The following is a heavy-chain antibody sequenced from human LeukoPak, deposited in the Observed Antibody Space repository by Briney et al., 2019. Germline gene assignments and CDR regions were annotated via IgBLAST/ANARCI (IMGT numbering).Heavy chain of an antibody. CDR2: IIPIFGTA. CDR1: GGTFSSYA. D-gene: IGHD3-22*01. J-gene: IGHJ3*02. V-gene: IGHV1-69*05. CDR3: ARGTYSSGRCDVFDI. Sequence: SVKVSCKASGGTFSSYAISWVRQAPGQGLEWMGGIIPIFGTAIYAQKFQGRVTITTDESTSTAYMELSSLRSEDTAVYYCARGTYSSGRCDVFDIWGQGTMVTV.